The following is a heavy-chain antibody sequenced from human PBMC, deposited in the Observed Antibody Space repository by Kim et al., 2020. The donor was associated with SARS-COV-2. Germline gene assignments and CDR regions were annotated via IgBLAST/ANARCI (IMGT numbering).Heavy chain of an antibody. J-gene: IGHJ4*02. Sequence: SETLSLTCTVSGGSISSGGYYWSWIRQHPGKGLEWIGYIYYSGSTYYNPSLKSRVTISVDTSKNQFSLKLSSVTAADTAVYYCARDAPDCTGGVCYGGGTFDYWGQGTLVTVSS. CDR3: ARDAPDCTGGVCYGGGTFDY. CDR2: IYYSGST. D-gene: IGHD2-8*02. CDR1: GGSISSGGYY. V-gene: IGHV4-31*03.